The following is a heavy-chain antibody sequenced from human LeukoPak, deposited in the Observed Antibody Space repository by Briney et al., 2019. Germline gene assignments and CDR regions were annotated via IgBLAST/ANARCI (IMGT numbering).Heavy chain of an antibody. V-gene: IGHV4-59*08. J-gene: IGHJ4*01. D-gene: IGHD3-16*01. CDR1: DDSISTYY. CDR2: VYSTGHT. CDR3: AKHRLGTPHFDS. Sequence: SETLSLTCSVSDDSISTYYWSWLRQPQGKGPEWMGFVYSTGHTNYNPSLKSRVTMSLDTSKKQVSLELNSVTAADTAVYYCAKHRLGTPHFDSWGKGPLVPAAS.